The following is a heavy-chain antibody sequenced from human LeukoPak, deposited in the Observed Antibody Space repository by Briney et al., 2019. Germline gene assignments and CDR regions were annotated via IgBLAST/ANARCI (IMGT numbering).Heavy chain of an antibody. CDR3: AREIPGPYMIVAVGDAFDI. J-gene: IGHJ3*02. D-gene: IGHD3-22*01. CDR2: IIPIFGTA. V-gene: IGHV1-69*05. CDR1: GGTFSSYA. Sequence: ASVKVSCKASGGTFSSYAISWVRQAPGQGLEWMGRIIPIFGTANYAQKFQGRVTITTDESMSTAYMELSSLRSEDTAVYYCAREIPGPYMIVAVGDAFDIWGPGTMVTVSS.